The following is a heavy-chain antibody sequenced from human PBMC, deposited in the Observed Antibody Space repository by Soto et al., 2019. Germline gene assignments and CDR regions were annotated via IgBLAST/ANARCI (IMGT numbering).Heavy chain of an antibody. CDR3: ARGLLAHYYGSGSHAPFDP. CDR2: ISSSGSTI. Sequence: GGSLRLSCAASGFPCSDYYMSWIRQAPGKGLEWVSYISSSGSTIYYADSVKGRFTISRDNAKNSLYLQMNSLRAEDTAVYYCARGLLAHYYGSGSHAPFDPWGQGTLVTVSS. V-gene: IGHV3-11*01. CDR1: GFPCSDYY. D-gene: IGHD3-10*01. J-gene: IGHJ5*02.